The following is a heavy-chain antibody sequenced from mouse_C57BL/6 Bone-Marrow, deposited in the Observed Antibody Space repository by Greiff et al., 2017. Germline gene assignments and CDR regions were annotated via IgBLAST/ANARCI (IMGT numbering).Heavy chain of an antibody. J-gene: IGHJ2*01. CDR3: GRGYYVDY. CDR1: GFTFSDYG. Sequence: VQLKESGGGLVKPGGSLTLSCAASGFTFSDYGMHWVRQAPEKGLEWVAYISSGSSTIYYADTVKGRFTISRDNAKNTLFLQMTSLRSEDTAMYYCGRGYYVDYWGQGTTLTVSS. CDR2: ISSGSSTI. V-gene: IGHV5-17*01.